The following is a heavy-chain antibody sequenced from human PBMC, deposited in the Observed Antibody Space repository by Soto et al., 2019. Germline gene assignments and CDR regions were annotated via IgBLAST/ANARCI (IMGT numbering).Heavy chain of an antibody. V-gene: IGHV4-4*07. J-gene: IGHJ6*02. Sequence: SLTCTVSGASITKYSWSWVRHPAGKGLEWIGRIHASGTTDYNPSLQSRVSMSVDTSKDQVYLKVISVTAADTAVYYCVRDRLAPGREYYYYFGMDVWGQGTTVTVSS. CDR3: VRDRLAPGREYYYYFGMDV. CDR1: GASITKYS. CDR2: IHASGTT. D-gene: IGHD2-2*01.